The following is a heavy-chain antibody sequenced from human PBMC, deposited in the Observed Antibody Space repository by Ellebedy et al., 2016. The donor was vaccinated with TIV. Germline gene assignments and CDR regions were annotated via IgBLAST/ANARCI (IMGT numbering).Heavy chain of an antibody. CDR3: ARDDVVVVTAIRDYYYYYGMDV. Sequence: SETLSLTXAASGGSISSSNWWSWVRQPPGKGLEWIGEIYHNGSTNYNPSLKSRVSISVDKSKNQFSLKLSSVTAADTAVYYCARDDVVVVTAIRDYYYYYGMDVWGQGTTVTVSS. J-gene: IGHJ6*02. V-gene: IGHV4-4*02. CDR1: GGSISSSNW. CDR2: IYHNGST. D-gene: IGHD2-21*02.